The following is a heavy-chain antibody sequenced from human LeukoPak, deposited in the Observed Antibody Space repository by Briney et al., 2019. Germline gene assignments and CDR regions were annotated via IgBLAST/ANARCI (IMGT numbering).Heavy chain of an antibody. CDR2: IYSGGST. CDR1: EFTFSSYA. D-gene: IGHD3-10*01. Sequence: GGSLRLSCAASEFTFSSYAMSWVRQAPGKGLEWVSVIYSGGSTYYADSVKGRFTISRDNSKNTLYLQMNSLRAEDTAVYYCARGGSGSRNYWGQGTLVTVSS. CDR3: ARGGSGSRNY. V-gene: IGHV3-53*01. J-gene: IGHJ4*02.